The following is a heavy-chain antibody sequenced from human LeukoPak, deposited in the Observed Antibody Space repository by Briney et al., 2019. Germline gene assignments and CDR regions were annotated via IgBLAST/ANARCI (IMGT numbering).Heavy chain of an antibody. CDR1: GYTFTSYD. D-gene: IGHD3-10*01. Sequence: GASVKVSCKASGYTFTSYDINWVRQATGQGLEWMGWMNPNSGSTGCAQKFQGRVTMTRNTSISTAYMDLSSLRSEDTAVYYCASGGSMVRGVNEDYWGQGTLVTVSS. CDR3: ASGGSMVRGVNEDY. CDR2: MNPNSGST. J-gene: IGHJ4*02. V-gene: IGHV1-8*01.